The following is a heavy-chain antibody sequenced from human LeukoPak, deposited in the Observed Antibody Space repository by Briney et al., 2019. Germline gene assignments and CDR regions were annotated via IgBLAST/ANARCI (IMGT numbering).Heavy chain of an antibody. CDR3: ARDHSYGDFDY. CDR1: GFTFSTYV. D-gene: IGHD5-18*01. Sequence: GGSLRLSCTASGFTFSTYVMHWVRQAPGKGLEWVAVISYDGTNKYYADSMKGRFTISRDNSKNTLYLQMNSLRAEDTAVYYCARDHSYGDFDYWGQGTLVTVSS. CDR2: ISYDGTNK. V-gene: IGHV3-30-3*01. J-gene: IGHJ4*02.